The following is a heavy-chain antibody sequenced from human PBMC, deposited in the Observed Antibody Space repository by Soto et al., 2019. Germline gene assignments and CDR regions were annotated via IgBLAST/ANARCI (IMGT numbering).Heavy chain of an antibody. CDR2: IYYSGST. CDR1: GGSISSGDYY. Sequence: PSETLSLTCTVSGGSISSGDYYWSWIRQPPGKGLEWIGYIYYSGSTYYNPSLKSRVTISVDTSKNQFSLKLSSVTAADTAVYYCARGAHSITIFGVVIAYFDYWGQGTLATVYS. J-gene: IGHJ4*02. CDR3: ARGAHSITIFGVVIAYFDY. D-gene: IGHD3-3*01. V-gene: IGHV4-30-4*01.